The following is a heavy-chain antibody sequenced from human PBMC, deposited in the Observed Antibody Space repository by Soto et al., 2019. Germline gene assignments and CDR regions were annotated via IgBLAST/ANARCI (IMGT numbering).Heavy chain of an antibody. CDR3: ARVDCSSTSCYSYYGMDV. CDR2: INPKSGGT. CDR1: GYTVTGYY. J-gene: IGHJ6*02. Sequence: QVQLVQSGAEVKKPGASVKVSCKASGYTVTGYYMHWVRQAPGQGREWMGWINPKSGGTNYAQKVQGWVTMTRDTSISTAYMELSRLRSDDTAGYYCARVDCSSTSCYSYYGMDVWGQGTTVTVSS. V-gene: IGHV1-2*04. D-gene: IGHD2-2*02.